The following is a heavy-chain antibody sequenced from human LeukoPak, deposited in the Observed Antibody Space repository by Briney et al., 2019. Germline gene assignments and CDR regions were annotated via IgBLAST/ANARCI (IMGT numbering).Heavy chain of an antibody. CDR1: GYSFTSYG. D-gene: IGHD3-10*01. J-gene: IGHJ4*02. CDR2: ISGYNGRT. Sequence: ASVKVSCKTSGYSFTSYGISWVRQAPGQGLEWLGWISGYNGRTEYSQKLQGRVTMTTDTSTSTAYMELRSLTSDDTAMYYCARDIGVPQFDYWGQGTLVTVSS. V-gene: IGHV1-18*01. CDR3: ARDIGVPQFDY.